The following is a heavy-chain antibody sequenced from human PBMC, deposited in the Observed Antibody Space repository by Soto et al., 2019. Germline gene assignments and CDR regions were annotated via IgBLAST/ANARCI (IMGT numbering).Heavy chain of an antibody. Sequence: EVQLVESGGGLVKPGGSLRLSCAASGFTFSNAWMSWVRQAPGKGLEWVGRIKSKTDGGTTDYAAPVKGRFTISRDDSKNTLYLQMNSLKTEDTAVYYCTTDLTVTTGMDVWGQGTTVTVSS. V-gene: IGHV3-15*01. J-gene: IGHJ6*02. D-gene: IGHD4-17*01. CDR3: TTDLTVTTGMDV. CDR1: GFTFSNAW. CDR2: IKSKTDGGTT.